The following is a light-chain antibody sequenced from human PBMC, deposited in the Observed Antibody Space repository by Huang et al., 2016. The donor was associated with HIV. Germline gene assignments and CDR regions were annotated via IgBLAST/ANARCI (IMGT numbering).Light chain of an antibody. CDR3: QHYYNWPPRYT. V-gene: IGKV3-15*01. CDR2: DAA. Sequence: EIVMTQSPGILSVSPGERATLACTASQNVANDLAGYQQKPGQPPRLLMYDAATRATGVPPRFSGSASGSEFTLTISGLQSEDFATYYCQHYYNWPPRYTFGQGTKVDFK. CDR1: QNVAND. J-gene: IGKJ2*01.